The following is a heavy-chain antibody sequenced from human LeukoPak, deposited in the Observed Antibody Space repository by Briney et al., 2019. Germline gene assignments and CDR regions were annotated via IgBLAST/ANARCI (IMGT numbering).Heavy chain of an antibody. V-gene: IGHV3-23*01. CDR3: ATFENYHSYYFDY. J-gene: IGHJ4*02. Sequence: GGSLRLSCAASGFTFSNYAINWVRQAPGKGLEWVSVISDSTSRTYYADSVKGRFTISRDNSKNMLYLQMNSLSGEDTAVYFCATFENYHSYYFDYWGQGTLVTVSS. CDR2: ISDSTSRT. CDR1: GFTFSNYA. D-gene: IGHD5-24*01.